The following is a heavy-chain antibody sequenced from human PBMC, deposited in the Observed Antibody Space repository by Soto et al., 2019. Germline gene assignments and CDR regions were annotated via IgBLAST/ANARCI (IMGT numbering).Heavy chain of an antibody. J-gene: IGHJ5*02. CDR2: IYATGTT. D-gene: IGHD1-1*01. Sequence: SETLSLTCTVSGASISGFYWSWIRKSAGKGLEWIGRIYATGTTDYNPSLKIRVMMSVDTSKKQFSLKLRSVTAADTAVYYCVRDGTKTLRDWFDPWGQGISVTVSS. CDR1: GASISGFY. CDR3: VRDGTKTLRDWFDP. V-gene: IGHV4-4*07.